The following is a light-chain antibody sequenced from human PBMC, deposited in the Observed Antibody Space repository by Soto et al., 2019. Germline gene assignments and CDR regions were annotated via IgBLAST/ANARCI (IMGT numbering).Light chain of an antibody. CDR2: DAS. V-gene: IGKV1-5*01. Sequence: DMQMTQSPSSLSASVGDSVTIXXRASQSISSYLNWYQQKPGKAPKIXIYDASSLESGVPSRFSGSGAGTEFTLTISSLQPDDFATYYCQQYTTYPWTFGQGTKVDIK. J-gene: IGKJ1*01. CDR1: QSISSY. CDR3: QQYTTYPWT.